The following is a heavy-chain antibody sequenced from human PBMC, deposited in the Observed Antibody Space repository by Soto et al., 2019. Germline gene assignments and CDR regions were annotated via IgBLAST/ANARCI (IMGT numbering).Heavy chain of an antibody. CDR2: VYHTGRT. Sequence: SETPVLTCTVSGGSISSYYWSWIRQPPGKGLEWIGYVYHTGRTSYNPSLKSRVSISMDTSKNQFSLNLDSVTAADTAVYFCARDFAYFDSWGQGTLVTVSS. CDR1: GGSISSYY. V-gene: IGHV4-59*01. CDR3: ARDFAYFDS. D-gene: IGHD3-3*01. J-gene: IGHJ4*02.